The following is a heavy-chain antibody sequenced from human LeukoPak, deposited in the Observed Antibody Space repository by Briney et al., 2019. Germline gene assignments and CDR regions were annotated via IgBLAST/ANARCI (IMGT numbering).Heavy chain of an antibody. D-gene: IGHD2-21*01. J-gene: IGHJ4*02. V-gene: IGHV3-23*01. CDR1: GFTLSSYA. Sequence: GGTLRLSCAASGFTLSSYAMSWVRQAPGKGLEWVSAISDSGNTYHADSVKGRFTISRDSSKNTLFLQMNRLRPEDAAVYYCAKAPVTTCRGAYCYPFDYWGQGTLVTVSS. CDR2: ISDSGNT. CDR3: AKAPVTTCRGAYCYPFDY.